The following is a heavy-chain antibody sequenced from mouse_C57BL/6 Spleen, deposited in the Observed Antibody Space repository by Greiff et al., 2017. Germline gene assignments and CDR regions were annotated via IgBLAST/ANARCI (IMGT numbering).Heavy chain of an antibody. J-gene: IGHJ3*01. Sequence: VQLQQSGPELVKPGASVKISCKASGFAFSSSWMNWVKQRPGKGLEWMGRIYPGDGDTYYNGKFKGKATLTADKSSSTAYIQLSSLTSEDSAVYFCASDGYDDAYWGQGTLVTVSA. V-gene: IGHV1-82*01. CDR3: ASDGYDDAY. CDR2: IYPGDGDT. D-gene: IGHD2-2*01. CDR1: GFAFSSSW.